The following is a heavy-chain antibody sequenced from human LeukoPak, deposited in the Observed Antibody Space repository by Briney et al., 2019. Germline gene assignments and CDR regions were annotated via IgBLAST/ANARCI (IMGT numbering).Heavy chain of an antibody. V-gene: IGHV1-69*13. CDR2: IIPIFGTA. Sequence: ASVKVSCKASGGIFSSYAISWVRQAPGQGLEWMGGIIPIFGTANYAQKFQGRVTITADESTSTAYVELSSLRSGDTAVYYCARDCRYYDSSGPLPDGAFDIWGQGTMVTVSS. J-gene: IGHJ3*02. CDR1: GGIFSSYA. CDR3: ARDCRYYDSSGPLPDGAFDI. D-gene: IGHD3-22*01.